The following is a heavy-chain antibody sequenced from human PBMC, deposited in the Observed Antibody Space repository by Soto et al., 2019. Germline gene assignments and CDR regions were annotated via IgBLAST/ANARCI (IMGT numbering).Heavy chain of an antibody. J-gene: IGHJ4*02. CDR3: TKVLGYCSGGNCFTFDY. CDR2: IKSKADGGTT. D-gene: IGHD2-15*01. CDR1: GFPFSKAW. V-gene: IGHV3-15*01. Sequence: EVQLVESGGGLVKPGGSLRLSCAASGFPFSKAWMSWVRQVPGKGLEWVGRIKSKADGGTTDYAAPVKGRFTISSDDSSNTLYLQMNSLKTEDTAVYYCTKVLGYCSGGNCFTFDYWGQGAVVTGSS.